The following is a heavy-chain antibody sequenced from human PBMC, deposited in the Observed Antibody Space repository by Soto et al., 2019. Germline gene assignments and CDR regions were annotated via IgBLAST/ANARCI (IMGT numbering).Heavy chain of an antibody. J-gene: IGHJ4*02. Sequence: ASVKVSCKASGYTFTSYGISWVRQAPGQGLEWMGWISAYNGNTNYAQKLQCRVTMTTDPSTSTAYMERRSLRSDDTAVYYCARDIPGTTLYDSSGYYLEPFDYWGQGTLVTVSS. CDR2: ISAYNGNT. CDR3: ARDIPGTTLYDSSGYYLEPFDY. CDR1: GYTFTSYG. V-gene: IGHV1-18*04. D-gene: IGHD3-22*01.